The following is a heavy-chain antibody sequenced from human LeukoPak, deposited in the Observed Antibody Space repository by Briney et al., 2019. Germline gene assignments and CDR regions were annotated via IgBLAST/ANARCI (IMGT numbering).Heavy chain of an antibody. D-gene: IGHD2-2*01. CDR2: INHSGST. J-gene: IGHJ4*02. Sequence: SETLSLTCAVYGGSFSGYYWSWIRQPPGKGLEWIGEINHSGSTNYNPSLKSRVTISVDTSKNQFSLKLSSVTAADTAVYYCARVVPAAILIDYWGQGTLVTVSS. V-gene: IGHV4-34*01. CDR3: ARVVPAAILIDY. CDR1: GGSFSGYY.